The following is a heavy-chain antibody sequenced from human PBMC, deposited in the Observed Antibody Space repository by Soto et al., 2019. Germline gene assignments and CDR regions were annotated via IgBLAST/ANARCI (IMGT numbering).Heavy chain of an antibody. V-gene: IGHV3-23*01. J-gene: IGHJ6*03. D-gene: IGHD3-10*01. CDR1: GFTFSSYA. CDR3: AKDKSERLWFGELSLRYYYYMDV. CDR2: ISGSGGST. Sequence: GGSLRLSCAASGFTFSSYAMSWVRQAPGKGLEWVSAISGSGGSTYYADSVKGRFTISRDNSKNTLYLQMNSLRAEDTAVYYCAKDKSERLWFGELSLRYYYYMDVWGKGTTVTVSS.